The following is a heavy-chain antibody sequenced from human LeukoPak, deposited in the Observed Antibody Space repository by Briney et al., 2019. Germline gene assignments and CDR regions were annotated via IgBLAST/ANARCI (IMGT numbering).Heavy chain of an antibody. V-gene: IGHV3-48*03. Sequence: GGSLRLSCAASGFTFSSYEMNWVRQAPGKGLEWVSYISSSGSTIYYADSVKGRFTISRDNAKNSLYLQMNSLRAEDTAVYYCARVDSSGYYYPDYWGQRTLVTVSS. J-gene: IGHJ4*02. CDR1: GFTFSSYE. CDR3: ARVDSSGYYYPDY. D-gene: IGHD3-22*01. CDR2: ISSSGSTI.